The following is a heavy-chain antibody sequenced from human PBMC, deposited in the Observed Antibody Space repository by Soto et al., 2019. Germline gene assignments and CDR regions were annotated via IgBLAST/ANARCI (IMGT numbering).Heavy chain of an antibody. V-gene: IGHV1-24*01. CDR1: GYSLSDLS. J-gene: IGHJ4*02. D-gene: IGHD2-2*01. CDR3: ATLPRTIERTPAAIWSFDS. Sequence: DASVKVSCKVSGYSLSDLSIHWVRQAPGKGLEWMGGLDAEDGETIYAQKLQGRGTMTEDTSTDTAYMELSSLTSEDTAMYYCATLPRTIERTPAAIWSFDSWGQGTLVTVSS. CDR2: LDAEDGET.